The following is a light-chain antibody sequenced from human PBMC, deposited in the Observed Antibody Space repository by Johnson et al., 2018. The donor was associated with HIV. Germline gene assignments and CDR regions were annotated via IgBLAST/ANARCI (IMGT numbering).Light chain of an antibody. J-gene: IGLJ1*01. CDR1: SSNIGKNY. CDR2: DND. V-gene: IGLV1-51*01. CDR3: ATWDSSLRTGF. Sequence: QSVLTQPPSVSAAPRQKVTISCSGSSSNIGKNYVSWYRHLPGTAPKLLIYDNDKRPSGIPDRFSASKSGSSATLGITGLQTGDEADYYCATWDSSLRTGFFGNGTKVTVL.